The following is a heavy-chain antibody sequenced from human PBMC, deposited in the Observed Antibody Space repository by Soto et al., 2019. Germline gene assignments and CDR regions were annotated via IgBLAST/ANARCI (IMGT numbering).Heavy chain of an antibody. CDR2: INHSGST. CDR1: GGSFSGYY. V-gene: IGHV4-34*01. CDR3: ARGGMYSGSYYSPHRYFDY. Sequence: QVQLQQWGAGLLKPSETLSLTCAVYGGSFSGYYWSWIRQPPGKGLEWIGEINHSGSTNYNPSLKSRVTISVDTSKNQFSLKLSSVTAADTAVYYCARGGMYSGSYYSPHRYFDYWGQGTLVTVSS. D-gene: IGHD1-26*01. J-gene: IGHJ4*02.